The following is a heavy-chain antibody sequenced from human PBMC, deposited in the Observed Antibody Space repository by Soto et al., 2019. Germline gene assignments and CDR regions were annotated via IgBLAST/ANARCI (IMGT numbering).Heavy chain of an antibody. Sequence: SETLSLTCTVSGGSISSGGYYWSWIRQHPGKGLEWIGHIYYSGSTYYNPSLKSRVTISVDTSKNQFSLKLSSVTAADTAVYYCARGPRVVMVRGVTHLDYWGQGTLVTVSS. CDR3: ARGPRVVMVRGVTHLDY. J-gene: IGHJ4*02. CDR2: IYYSGST. CDR1: GGSISSGGYY. V-gene: IGHV4-31*03. D-gene: IGHD3-10*01.